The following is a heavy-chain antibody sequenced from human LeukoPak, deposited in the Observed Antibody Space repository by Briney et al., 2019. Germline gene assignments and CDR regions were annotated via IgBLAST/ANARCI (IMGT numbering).Heavy chain of an antibody. V-gene: IGHV3-7*03. CDR1: GFSFSSNW. CDR2: INPDGSEK. J-gene: IGHJ3*01. D-gene: IGHD2-2*01. Sequence: GGSLRLSCAASGFSFSSNWMTWVRQAPGKGLEWVGNINPDGSEKFYVDSVRGRFAISRDDSESIAYLQMNSLKTEDTALYYCTRGIVVVPGAPTGIDAFDLWGQGTMVTVSS. CDR3: TRGIVVVPGAPTGIDAFDL.